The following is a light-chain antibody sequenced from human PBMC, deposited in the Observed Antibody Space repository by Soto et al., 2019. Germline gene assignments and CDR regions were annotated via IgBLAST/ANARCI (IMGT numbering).Light chain of an antibody. J-gene: IGLJ3*02. CDR1: SSDVGGFNF. V-gene: IGLV2-14*01. CDR3: CAFAYSRVV. CDR2: EVS. Sequence: QSALTQPASVSGSPGQSITISCTGTSSDVGGFNFVSWYQQHPGKVPKLMMFEVSNRPSGVSNRFSGSKSGNTASLTISGLQAEDEADYYCCAFAYSRVVFGGGTKLTV.